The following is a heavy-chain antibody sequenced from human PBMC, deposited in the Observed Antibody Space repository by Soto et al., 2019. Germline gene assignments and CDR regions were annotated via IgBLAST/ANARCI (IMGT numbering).Heavy chain of an antibody. CDR1: GFTVSSNY. J-gene: IGHJ6*02. CDR3: ASHEAYGDRYYGMDV. CDR2: IYSCGST. D-gene: IGHD4-17*01. V-gene: IGHV3-53*02. Sequence: EVQLVETGGGVIQPGGSLRLSCAASGFTVSSNYMSWVRQAPGKGLEWVSVIYSCGSTYYADSVKGRFTISRDNSKNALYLQMNSLRAEDTAVYYCASHEAYGDRYYGMDVWGQGTTVTVSS.